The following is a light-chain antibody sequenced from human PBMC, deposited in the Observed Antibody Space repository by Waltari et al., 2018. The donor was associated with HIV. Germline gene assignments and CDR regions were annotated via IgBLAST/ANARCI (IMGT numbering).Light chain of an antibody. CDR3: QQYQSSSRT. CDR2: KAS. V-gene: IGKV1-5*03. Sequence: DIQMTQSPSTLCASVGDRVTITCRASQSISSWLAWYQQKPGKAPKLLIYKASSLESGVPSRFSGSGSGTEFTLTISSLQPDDFATYYCQQYQSSSRTFSQGTKVEIK. CDR1: QSISSW. J-gene: IGKJ1*01.